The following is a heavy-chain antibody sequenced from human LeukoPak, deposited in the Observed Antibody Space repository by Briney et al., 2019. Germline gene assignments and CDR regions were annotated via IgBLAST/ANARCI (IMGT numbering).Heavy chain of an antibody. J-gene: IGHJ6*02. CDR2: IIPILGIA. CDR3: AREDQLLYSYYYGMDV. D-gene: IGHD2-2*01. Sequence: SVKVSCKASGGTFSSYAISWVRQAPGQGLEWMGRIIPILGIANYAQKFQGRVTITADKSTSTAYMELSSLRSEDSAVYYCAREDQLLYSYYYGMDVWGQGTTVTVSS. CDR1: GGTFSSYA. V-gene: IGHV1-69*04.